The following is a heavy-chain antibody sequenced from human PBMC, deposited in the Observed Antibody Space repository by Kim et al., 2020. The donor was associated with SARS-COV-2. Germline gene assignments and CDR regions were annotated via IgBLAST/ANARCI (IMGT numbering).Heavy chain of an antibody. Sequence: GGSLRLSCAASGFTFSNYWMNWVRQAPGKGLEWVADVKRDGSETYYLDSVKGRFTISRDNAKNSLYLQMNSLRAEDTAVYYCVRGESGSFDYWGRGSLGTVSS. CDR3: VRGESGSFDY. CDR2: VKRDGSET. J-gene: IGHJ4*02. CDR1: GFTFSNYW. V-gene: IGHV3-7*01. D-gene: IGHD3-10*01.